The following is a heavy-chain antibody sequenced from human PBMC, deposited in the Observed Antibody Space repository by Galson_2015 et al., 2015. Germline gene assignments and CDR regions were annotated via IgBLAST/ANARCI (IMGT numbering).Heavy chain of an antibody. CDR3: ARDRPHLN. CDR1: GFTFSSSS. CDR2: ISSGSTTI. J-gene: IGHJ4*02. V-gene: IGHV3-48*02. Sequence: SLRLSCAASGFTFSSSSMNRVRQAPGKGLEWVSYISSGSTTIYYADSVKGRFTISRDIAKNSLYLQMNSLRDEDTAVYYCARDRPHLNWGQGTLVTVSS.